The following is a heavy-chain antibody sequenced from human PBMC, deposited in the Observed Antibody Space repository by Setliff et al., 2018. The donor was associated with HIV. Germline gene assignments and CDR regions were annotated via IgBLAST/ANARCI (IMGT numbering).Heavy chain of an antibody. D-gene: IGHD3-22*01. CDR2: MNPNSGNT. Sequence: ASVKVSCKASEYTFTNYDINWVRQATGQGLEWMGWMNPNSGNTGYAQKFQGRVTITRNTSISTAYMELSSLRSEDTAVYYCARGRGPYYYDSSGYYYFDYWGQGTLVTVPQ. J-gene: IGHJ4*02. V-gene: IGHV1-8*03. CDR1: EYTFTNYD. CDR3: ARGRGPYYYDSSGYYYFDY.